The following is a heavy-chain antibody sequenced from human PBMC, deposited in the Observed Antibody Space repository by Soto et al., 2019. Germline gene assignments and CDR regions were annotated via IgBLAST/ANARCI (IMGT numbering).Heavy chain of an antibody. V-gene: IGHV1-69*01. D-gene: IGHD2-15*01. CDR3: ARGVVVVAATSYYYYYGMDV. Sequence: VKVSCKASGGTFSSYAISWVRQAPGQGLEWMGGIIPIFGTANYAQKFQGRVTITADESTSTAYMELSSLRSEDTAVYYCARGVVVVAATSYYYYYGMDVWGQGTTVTVSS. CDR1: GGTFSSYA. J-gene: IGHJ6*02. CDR2: IIPIFGTA.